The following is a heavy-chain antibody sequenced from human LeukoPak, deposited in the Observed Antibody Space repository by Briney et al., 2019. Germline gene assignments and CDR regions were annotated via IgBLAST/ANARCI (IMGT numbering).Heavy chain of an antibody. CDR2: IYYSGST. CDR1: GGSISSYY. V-gene: IGHV4-59*08. D-gene: IGHD3-9*01. J-gene: IGHJ4*02. Sequence: SETLSLTCTVSGGSISSYYWSWIRQPPGKGLEWIGYIYYSGSTNYNPSLKSRVTISVDTSKNQFSLKLSSVTAADTAVYYCARSGFGYYDILTGYATQPYFDYWGQGTLVTVSS. CDR3: ARSGFGYYDILTGYATQPYFDY.